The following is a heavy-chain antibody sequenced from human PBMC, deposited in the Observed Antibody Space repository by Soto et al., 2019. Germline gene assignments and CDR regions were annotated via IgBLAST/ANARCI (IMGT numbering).Heavy chain of an antibody. V-gene: IGHV3-30*18. CDR1: GFTFSAFG. J-gene: IGHJ6*02. CDR3: AKDRGSWDYYYGMDA. CDR2: ISADGRKT. Sequence: VRLVESGGDLVKSGGSLRLSCVASGFTFSAFGMHWVRQAPGKGLEWVAVISADGRKTFYADSVKGRFTISRDSPHNALFLDLSSLGGDDTAVYFCAKDRGSWDYYYGMDAWGQGTTVTVSS. D-gene: IGHD3-10*01.